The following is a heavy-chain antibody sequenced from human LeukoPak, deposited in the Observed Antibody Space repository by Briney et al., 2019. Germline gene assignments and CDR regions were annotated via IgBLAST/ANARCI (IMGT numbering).Heavy chain of an antibody. V-gene: IGHV1-18*01. CDR3: AREWASYYDFWSGYPNNWFDP. J-gene: IGHJ5*02. Sequence: ASVKVSCKASGYTFTSYGISWVRQAPGQGLEWMGWISAYNGNTNYAQKLQGRVTMTTDTSTSTAYMELRSPRSDDTAVYYCAREWASYYDFWSGYPNNWFDPWGRGALVTVSS. D-gene: IGHD3-3*01. CDR2: ISAYNGNT. CDR1: GYTFTSYG.